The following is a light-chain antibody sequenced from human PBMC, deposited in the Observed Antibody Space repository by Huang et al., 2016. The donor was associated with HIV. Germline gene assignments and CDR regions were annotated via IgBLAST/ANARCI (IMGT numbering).Light chain of an antibody. CDR2: RSS. V-gene: IGKV1-5*03. Sequence: DIQMTQSPSTLSTSVGDRVNITCRASQNISNWLAWSQLRPGQAPKLLIYRSSTLGTGVPSRFSGSGSGTDFTLSISSLQPDDFASYYCQHYSTHLYTFGQGTKL. CDR3: QHYSTHLYT. J-gene: IGKJ2*01. CDR1: QNISNW.